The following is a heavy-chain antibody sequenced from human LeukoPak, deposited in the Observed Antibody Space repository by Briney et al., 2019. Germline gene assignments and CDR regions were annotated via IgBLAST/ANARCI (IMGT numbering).Heavy chain of an antibody. J-gene: IGHJ3*02. V-gene: IGHV3-15*07. CDR1: DFTLTNAW. CDR3: IIAPGLFAFET. Sequence: PGGFLRLSCAASDFTLTNAWVNWIRQAPGEGLEWVGRIKSKTDGGTTDFAAPVNGRFTISRDDSTNTVYLQMDSLKTEDTAVYYCIIAPGLFAFETWGQGTMVTVSS. CDR2: IKSKTDGGTT. D-gene: IGHD6-13*01.